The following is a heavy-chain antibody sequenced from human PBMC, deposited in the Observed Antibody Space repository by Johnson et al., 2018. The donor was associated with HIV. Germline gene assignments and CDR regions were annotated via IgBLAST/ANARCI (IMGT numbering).Heavy chain of an antibody. J-gene: IGHJ3*02. V-gene: IGHV3-74*02. CDR2: INSDGSST. Sequence: VQLVESGGGVVQPRGSLRLSCAASGFTFSSYWMHWVRQAPGKGLVWVSRINSDGSSTSYADSVKGRFTISRDSSKNTLYLQMNSLRVEDTALYYCARPLQFLEWSDAFDMWGQGTMVTVSS. CDR3: ARPLQFLEWSDAFDM. D-gene: IGHD3-3*01. CDR1: GFTFSSYW.